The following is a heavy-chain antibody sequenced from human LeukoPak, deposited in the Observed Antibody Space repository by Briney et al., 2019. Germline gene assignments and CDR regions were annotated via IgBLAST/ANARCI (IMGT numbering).Heavy chain of an antibody. CDR2: MNPNSGNT. D-gene: IGHD6-25*01. V-gene: IGHV1-8*01. CDR3: ATIPAESIHFDY. CDR1: GYTFTSYD. Sequence: ASVKVSCKASGYTFTSYDINWVRQATGQGLEWMGWMNPNSGNTGYAQKFQGRVTMTRNTSISTAYTELSSLRSEDTAVYYCATIPAESIHFDYWGQGTLVTVSS. J-gene: IGHJ4*02.